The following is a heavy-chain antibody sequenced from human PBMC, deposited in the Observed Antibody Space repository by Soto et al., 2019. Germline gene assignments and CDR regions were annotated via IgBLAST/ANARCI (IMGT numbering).Heavy chain of an antibody. J-gene: IGHJ4*02. CDR1: GYSFTSYW. D-gene: IGHD6-19*01. Sequence: PGESLKISCKGSGYSFTSYWIVWVRQMPGKGLEXMGXXYXXDXXXXXSXXXQGQVTISGDKSISTAYLQWSSLKASDTAMYYCARILYSSGWRFDSWGQGTLVTVSS. V-gene: IGHV5-51*01. CDR3: ARILYSSGWRFDS. CDR2: XYXXDXXX.